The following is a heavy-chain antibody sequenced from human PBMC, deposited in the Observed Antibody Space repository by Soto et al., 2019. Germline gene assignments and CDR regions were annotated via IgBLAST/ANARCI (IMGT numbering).Heavy chain of an antibody. J-gene: IGHJ6*03. V-gene: IGHV1-8*01. D-gene: IGHD4-17*01. CDR3: ARGKYGDYVFNYYYYMDV. Sequence: QVQLVQSGAEVKKTGDSVKVSCKASGYTFTSYDINWVRQATGQGLEWMGWMNPNRGNTGYAQKVQGRVTMTRNTSISTAYMDLSSLRSEDTAVYYCARGKYGDYVFNYYYYMDVWGKGTTVTVSS. CDR2: MNPNRGNT. CDR1: GYTFTSYD.